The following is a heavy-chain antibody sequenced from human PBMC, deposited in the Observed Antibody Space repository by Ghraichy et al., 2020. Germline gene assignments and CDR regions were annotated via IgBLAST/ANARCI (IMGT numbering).Heavy chain of an antibody. D-gene: IGHD6-13*01. CDR3: GSSGTSWFLPRVDY. J-gene: IGHJ4*02. CDR2: ISSGSGYI. CDR1: GFTFRSYS. V-gene: IGHV3-21*01. Sequence: LSLTCAASGFTFRSYSVNWVRQAPGKGLEWVSSISSGSGYIYYADSLKGRFTISRDDARNSLYLQMTSLRAEDTAVYYCGSSGTSWFLPRVDYWGQGTLVTVSS.